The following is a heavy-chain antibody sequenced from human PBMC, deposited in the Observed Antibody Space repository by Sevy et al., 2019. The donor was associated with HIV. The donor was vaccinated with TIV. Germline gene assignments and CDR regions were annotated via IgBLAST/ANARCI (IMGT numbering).Heavy chain of an antibody. Sequence: GGSLRLSCAASGFTFSSYDMSWVRQAPGKGLEWVSAISCSGGSTYYADSVKGRFTISRDNSKNTMYLQMNSLRAEDTAVYYCAKGNYYDSSGSEEYFDYWGQGTLVTVSS. D-gene: IGHD3-22*01. CDR2: ISCSGGST. CDR3: AKGNYYDSSGSEEYFDY. CDR1: GFTFSSYD. V-gene: IGHV3-23*01. J-gene: IGHJ4*02.